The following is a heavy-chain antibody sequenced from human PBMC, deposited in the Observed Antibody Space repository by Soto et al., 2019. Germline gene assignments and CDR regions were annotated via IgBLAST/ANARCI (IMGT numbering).Heavy chain of an antibody. V-gene: IGHV1-18*01. CDR2: MSAYNGNT. J-gene: IGHJ5*02. CDR1: GYTFTSYG. Sequence: QVQLVQSGAEVKKPGASVKVSCKASGYTFTSYGISWVRQAPGQGLEWMGWMSAYNGNTNYAQELQGRVNMTRDTTTSTGYMELRSLRSDDTAVYYCARDEAYDFWSGYINWFDTWGQGTLVTVFS. CDR3: ARDEAYDFWSGYINWFDT. D-gene: IGHD3-3*01.